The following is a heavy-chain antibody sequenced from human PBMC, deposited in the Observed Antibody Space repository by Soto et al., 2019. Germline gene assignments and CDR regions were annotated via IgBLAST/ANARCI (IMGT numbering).Heavy chain of an antibody. J-gene: IGHJ4*02. D-gene: IGHD3-10*01. V-gene: IGHV4-30-2*01. CDR1: GGSISSGGYP. Sequence: SETLSLTCAVSGGSISSGGYPWSWIRQPPGKGLEWIGYIYHSGSTYYNPSLKSRVTISVDRSKNQFSLKLSSVTAADTAVYYCARCITMVRGVIIEYYFDYWGQGTLVTVSS. CDR3: ARCITMVRGVIIEYYFDY. CDR2: IYHSGST.